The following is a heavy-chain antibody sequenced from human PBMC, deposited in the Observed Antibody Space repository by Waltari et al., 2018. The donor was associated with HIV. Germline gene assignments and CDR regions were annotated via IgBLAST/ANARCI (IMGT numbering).Heavy chain of an antibody. D-gene: IGHD2-15*01. CDR1: GFTFSSYA. J-gene: IGHJ5*02. CDR2: IIYDGSNE. CDR3: ARDTGYCSFGSCSYNWLDP. V-gene: IGHV3-30*01. Sequence: QVHLVESGGGVVQPGRSLRLSCAASGFTFSSYAIHWVRQAPGKGLEWVALIIYDGSNEYDADSVKGRFTISRDNSKNTLYLQMNILRAEDTSVYYCARDTGYCSFGSCSYNWLDPWGQGTLVSVSS.